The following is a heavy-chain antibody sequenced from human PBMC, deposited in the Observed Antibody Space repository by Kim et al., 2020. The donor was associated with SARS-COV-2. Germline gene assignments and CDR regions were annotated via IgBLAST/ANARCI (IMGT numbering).Heavy chain of an antibody. D-gene: IGHD6-13*01. J-gene: IGHJ6*02. V-gene: IGHV4-31*03. CDR3: ARAQESGVYSSSWDYYYGMDV. Sequence: SETLSLTCTVSGGSISSGGYYWSWIRQHPGKGLEWIGYIYYSGSTYYNPSLKSRVTISVDTSKNQFSLKLSSVTAADTAVYYCARAQESGVYSSSWDYYYGMDVWGQGTTVTVSS. CDR2: IYYSGST. CDR1: GGSISSGGYY.